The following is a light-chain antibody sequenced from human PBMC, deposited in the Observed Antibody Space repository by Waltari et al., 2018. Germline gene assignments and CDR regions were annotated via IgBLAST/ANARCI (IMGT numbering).Light chain of an antibody. V-gene: IGLV1-47*01. CDR2: RNN. CDR3: AAWDDSLSGSWV. CDR1: SSNIGSNY. Sequence: QSVLTQPPSASGTPGQRVTISCSGSSSNIGSNYVYWYQQLPGTAPKLLIYRNNQRPSGVPDRFSGSKSGTSASLAISGLRSEDEADYYCAAWDDSLSGSWVFGGGTNLTVL. J-gene: IGLJ3*02.